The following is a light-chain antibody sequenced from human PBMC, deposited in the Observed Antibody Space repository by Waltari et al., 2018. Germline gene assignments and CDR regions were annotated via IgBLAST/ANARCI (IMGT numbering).Light chain of an antibody. Sequence: EIVLTQSPATLSCPPGERATLSCRASQSVSTYLAWYQQKPGQAPRLLIDDASSRATGIPARFSGSGSGTDFTRTISSLEAEDFAVYYCQHRSDWPPWTFGQGTKVEIK. J-gene: IGKJ1*01. CDR1: QSVSTY. V-gene: IGKV3-11*01. CDR3: QHRSDWPPWT. CDR2: DAS.